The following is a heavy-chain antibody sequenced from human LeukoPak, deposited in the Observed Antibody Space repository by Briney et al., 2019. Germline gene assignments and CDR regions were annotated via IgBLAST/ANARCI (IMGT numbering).Heavy chain of an antibody. J-gene: IGHJ4*02. D-gene: IGHD3-10*01. V-gene: IGHV4-59*01. CDR1: GGSFSSYY. CDR2: IYYNGST. CDR3: ARAGSYRGFFDY. Sequence: SETLSLTCTVSGGSFSSYYWSWIRQPPGKGLEWIGYIYYNGSTNYNPSLKSRVTISVDTSKNQFSLKLSSVTAADTAVYYCARAGSYRGFFDYWGQGTLLTVSS.